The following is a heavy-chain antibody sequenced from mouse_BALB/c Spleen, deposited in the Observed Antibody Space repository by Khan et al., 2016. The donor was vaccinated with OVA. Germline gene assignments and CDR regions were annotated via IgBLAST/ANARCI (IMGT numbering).Heavy chain of an antibody. CDR2: INPHIGET. CDR1: GYSFTGYF. J-gene: IGHJ2*01. Sequence: IQLVQSGPELVRPGASVKISCKASGYSFTGYFMNWVMQSRGKSLEWIGRINPHIGETFYNQRFKDKATLTVDESSSTAHMELRSLASEDSAVYYCTRIYRSDFDYWGQGTTLTVSS. CDR3: TRIYRSDFDY. V-gene: IGHV1-20*02. D-gene: IGHD1-1*01.